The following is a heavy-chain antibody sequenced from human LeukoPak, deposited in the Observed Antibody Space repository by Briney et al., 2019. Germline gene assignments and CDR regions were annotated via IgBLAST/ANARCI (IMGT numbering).Heavy chain of an antibody. D-gene: IGHD5-18*01. V-gene: IGHV3-48*03. CDR3: ARYGYGGGFDY. J-gene: IGHJ4*02. CDR2: ISSSGSTI. Sequence: GGSLRLSCAASGFXFSSYEINWVRQAPGKGLEWVSDISSSGSTIYYADSVEGRFTTSRDNAKNSLYLQVNSLRAEDTAVYYCARYGYGGGFDYWGQGTLVTVSS. CDR1: GFXFSSYE.